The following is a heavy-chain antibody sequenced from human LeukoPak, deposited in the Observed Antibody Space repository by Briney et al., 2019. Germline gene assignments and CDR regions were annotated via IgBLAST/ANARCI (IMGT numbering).Heavy chain of an antibody. J-gene: IGHJ4*02. D-gene: IGHD1-1*01. CDR1: GYMVSDYY. V-gene: IGHV1-2*02. Sequence: GASVTVSCKTSGYMVSDYYMHWVRQAPGQGLEWMGWLRGDTGDTDSPQKFKSRVTMTRDTATNTAYMQLSRLTYDDTAIYFCARVRDNACDYWGQGTLVTVSS. CDR2: LRGDTGDT. CDR3: ARVRDNACDY.